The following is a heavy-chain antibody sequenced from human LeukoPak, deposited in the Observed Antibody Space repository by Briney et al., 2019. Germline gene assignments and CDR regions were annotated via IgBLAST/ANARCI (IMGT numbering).Heavy chain of an antibody. D-gene: IGHD3-10*01. V-gene: IGHV3-33*01. CDR1: GFTFSSYG. J-gene: IGHJ6*04. CDR2: IWYDGSNK. CDR3: ASDEILWFGELGSLYYYYGMDV. Sequence: GGSLRLTCAASGFTFSSYGMHWVRQAPGKGLEWVAVIWYDGSNKYYADSVKGRFTISRDNSKNTLYLQMNSLRAEDTAVYYCASDEILWFGELGSLYYYYGMDVWGKGTTVTVSS.